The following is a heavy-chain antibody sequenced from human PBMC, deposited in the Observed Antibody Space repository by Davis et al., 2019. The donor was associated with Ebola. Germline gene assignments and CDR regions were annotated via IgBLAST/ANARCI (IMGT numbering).Heavy chain of an antibody. V-gene: IGHV4-59*08. J-gene: IGHJ4*02. CDR3: ARSGYDYVWGSYRPRYYDS. CDR2: VYYGGST. D-gene: IGHD3-16*02. CDR1: GGSISSYY. Sequence: SETLSLTCTVSGGSISSYYWSWIRQPPGKGLEWIGYVYYGGSTDYNPSLESRVTISVDTSKNQFSPKLKSVTAADTAVYYCARSGYDYVWGSYRPRYYDSWGQGTLVTVSS.